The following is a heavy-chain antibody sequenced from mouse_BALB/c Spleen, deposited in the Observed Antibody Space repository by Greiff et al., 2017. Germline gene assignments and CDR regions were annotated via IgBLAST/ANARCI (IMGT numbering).Heavy chain of an antibody. D-gene: IGHD2-1*01. CDR2: ISDGGSYT. J-gene: IGHJ2*01. Sequence: DVQLVESGGGLVKPGGSLKLSCAASGFTFSDYYMYWVRQTPEKRLEWVATISDGGSYTYYPDSVKGRFTISRDNAKNNLYLQMSSLKSEDTAMYYCARVYYGLDYWGQGTTLTVSS. CDR1: GFTFSDYY. CDR3: ARVYYGLDY. V-gene: IGHV5-4*02.